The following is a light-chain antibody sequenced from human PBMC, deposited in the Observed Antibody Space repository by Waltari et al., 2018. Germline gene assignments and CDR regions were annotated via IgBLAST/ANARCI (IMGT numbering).Light chain of an antibody. CDR2: YDS. Sequence: SYVLTQPPSVSVAPGETASITCGGANIGSYSGHWYQQKPGQAPLLVIFYDSDRPSGIPARFSGSNSGNTATLTITSVEAGDEARYYCQVWHADIDPGVFGTGTEVTVL. CDR3: QVWHADIDPGV. J-gene: IGLJ1*01. V-gene: IGLV3-21*04. CDR1: NIGSYS.